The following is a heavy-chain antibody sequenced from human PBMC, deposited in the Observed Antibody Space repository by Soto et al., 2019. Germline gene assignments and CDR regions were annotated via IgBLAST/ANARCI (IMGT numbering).Heavy chain of an antibody. Sequence: QITLKESGPTLVKPTQTLTLTCTFSGFSLSTSGVGVGWIRQPPGKALEWLALIYWDDDKRYSPSLKSRLTSTKDTSKNPVVLTMPHMDPVETAPYSWARRRRGSYFDYWGQGALVTVSS. CDR1: GFSLSTSGVG. CDR2: IYWDDDK. CDR3: ARRRRGSYFDY. D-gene: IGHD3-16*01. J-gene: IGHJ4*02. V-gene: IGHV2-5*02.